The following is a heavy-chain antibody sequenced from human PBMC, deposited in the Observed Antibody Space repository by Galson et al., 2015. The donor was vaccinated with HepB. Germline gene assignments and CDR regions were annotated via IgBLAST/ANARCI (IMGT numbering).Heavy chain of an antibody. J-gene: IGHJ4*02. Sequence: SLRLSCAASGFTFSSYGMHWVRQAPGKGLEWVAVISYDGSNKYYADSVKGRFTISRDNSKNTLYLQMNSLRAEDTAVYYCAKDGIQLWLRSRGRVFDYWGQGTLVTVSS. CDR3: AKDGIQLWLRSRGRVFDY. V-gene: IGHV3-30*18. CDR2: ISYDGSNK. CDR1: GFTFSSYG. D-gene: IGHD5-18*01.